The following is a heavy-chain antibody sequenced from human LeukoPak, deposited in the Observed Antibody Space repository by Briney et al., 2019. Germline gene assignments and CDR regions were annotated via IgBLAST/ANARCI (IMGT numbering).Heavy chain of an antibody. CDR2: IYSGGST. CDR3: ARDRATQGYFDY. J-gene: IGHJ4*02. CDR1: GFTVSNNY. Sequence: GGSLRLSCAASGFTVSNNYMSWVRQAPGKGLEWVSVIYSGGSTYYADSVKGRFTISRDNSKNTLYLQMNSLRAEDTAVYYCARDRATQGYFDYWGQGTLVTVSS. V-gene: IGHV3-53*01.